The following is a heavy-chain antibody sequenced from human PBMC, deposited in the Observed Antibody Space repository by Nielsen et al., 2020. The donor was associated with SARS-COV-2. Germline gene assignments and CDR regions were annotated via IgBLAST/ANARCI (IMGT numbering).Heavy chain of an antibody. J-gene: IGHJ4*02. CDR2: IYYSGST. V-gene: IGHV4-30-4*01. D-gene: IGHD3/OR15-3a*01. CDR1: GGSISSGDYY. Sequence: SETLSLTCTVSGGSISSGDYYWSWIRQPPGKGLEWIGYIYYSGSTYYNPSLKSRVTISVDTSKNQFSLKLSSVTAADTAVYYCARGLWPNEYYFDYWGQGTLVTVSS. CDR3: ARGLWPNEYYFDY.